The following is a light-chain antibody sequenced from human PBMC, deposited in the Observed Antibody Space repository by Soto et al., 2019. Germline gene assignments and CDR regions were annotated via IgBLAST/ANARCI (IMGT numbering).Light chain of an antibody. V-gene: IGKV3-20*01. CDR1: QSVSSSY. Sequence: EIVLTQSPGTLSLSPVERATLSCRASQSVSSSYLAWYQQKPGQAPRLLIYGASSRATGIPDRFSGSGSGTDFTLTISSLEPEDSAVYFCQQYNNWPPLTFGGGTKWIS. CDR3: QQYNNWPPLT. CDR2: GAS. J-gene: IGKJ4*01.